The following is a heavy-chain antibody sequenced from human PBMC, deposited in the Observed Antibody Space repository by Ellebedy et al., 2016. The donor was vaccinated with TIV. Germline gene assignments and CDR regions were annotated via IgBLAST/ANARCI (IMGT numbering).Heavy chain of an antibody. CDR1: GFTFSSYA. CDR3: ARDYDYVWGSYRYYYGMDV. V-gene: IGHV3-30-3*01. Sequence: GGSLRLXXAASGFTFSSYAMHWVRQAPGKGLEWVAVISYDGSNKYYADSVKGRFTISRDNSKNTLYLQMNSLRAEDTAVYYCARDYDYVWGSYRYYYGMDVWGQGTTVTVSS. D-gene: IGHD3-16*02. J-gene: IGHJ6*02. CDR2: ISYDGSNK.